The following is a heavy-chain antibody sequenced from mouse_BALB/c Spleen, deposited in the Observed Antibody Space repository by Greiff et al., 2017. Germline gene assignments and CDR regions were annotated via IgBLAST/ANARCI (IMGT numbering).Heavy chain of an antibody. CDR2: ISDGGSYT. J-gene: IGHJ3*01. CDR3: ARNYGNYGFAY. CDR1: GFTFSDYY. V-gene: IGHV5-4*02. Sequence: EVKLVESGGGLVKPGGSLKLSCAASGFTFSDYYMYWVRQTPEKRLEWVATISDGGSYTYYPDSVKGRFTISRDNAKNNLYLQMSSLKSEDTAMYYCARNYGNYGFAYWGQGTLVTVSA. D-gene: IGHD2-1*01.